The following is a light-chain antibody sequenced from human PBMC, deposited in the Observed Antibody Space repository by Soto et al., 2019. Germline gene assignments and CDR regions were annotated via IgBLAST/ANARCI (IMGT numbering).Light chain of an antibody. Sequence: DIQMTQSPSTLSAFVGDRVTITCRASQSIGTSLAWLQQKPGKAHRFLIYDASTLESGVPSRFSGSGSGTEFTLTISSLQPDDSATYYCQQCYSYYSFGQGTKLEIK. J-gene: IGKJ2*03. CDR1: QSIGTS. V-gene: IGKV1-5*01. CDR3: QQCYSYYS. CDR2: DAS.